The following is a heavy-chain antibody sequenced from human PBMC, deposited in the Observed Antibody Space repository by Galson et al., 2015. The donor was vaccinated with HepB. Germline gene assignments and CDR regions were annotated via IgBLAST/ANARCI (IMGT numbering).Heavy chain of an antibody. CDR1: GFTFSSYS. CDR3: ARDEGGYVVDY. D-gene: IGHD2-15*01. CDR2: ISSSSSTI. V-gene: IGHV3-48*04. J-gene: IGHJ4*02. Sequence: SLRLSCAASGFTFSSYSMNWVRQAPGKGLEWVSYISSSSSTIYYADSVKGRFTISRDNAKNSLYLQMNSLRAEDTAVYYCARDEGGYVVDYWGQGTLVTVSS.